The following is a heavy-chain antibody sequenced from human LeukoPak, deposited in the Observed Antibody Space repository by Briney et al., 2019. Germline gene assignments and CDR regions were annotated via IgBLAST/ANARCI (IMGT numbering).Heavy chain of an antibody. J-gene: IGHJ5*02. V-gene: IGHV1-69*13. CDR2: IIPIFGTA. CDR3: ARAPDLYCSGGSCYNEFDL. D-gene: IGHD2-15*01. Sequence: GASVKVSCKASGGTFSSYAISWVRQAPGQGLEWMGGIIPIFGTAKYAQKFQGRVTITADESTSTAYMELSSLRSEDTAVYYCARAPDLYCSGGSCYNEFDLWGQGTLVTVSS. CDR1: GGTFSSYA.